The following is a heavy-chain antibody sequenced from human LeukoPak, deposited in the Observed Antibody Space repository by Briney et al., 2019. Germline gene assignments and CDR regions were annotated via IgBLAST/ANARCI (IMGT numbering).Heavy chain of an antibody. V-gene: IGHV3-11*06. CDR3: ARDWCSSTSCYPFDY. CDR1: GFTFSDYY. D-gene: IGHD2-2*01. J-gene: IGHJ4*02. Sequence: GGSLRLSCAASGFTFSDYYMSWIRQAPGKGLEWVSSISSSSSYIYYADSVKGRFTISRDNAKNSLYLQMNSLRAEDTAVYYCARDWCSSTSCYPFDYWGQGTLVTVSS. CDR2: ISSSSSYI.